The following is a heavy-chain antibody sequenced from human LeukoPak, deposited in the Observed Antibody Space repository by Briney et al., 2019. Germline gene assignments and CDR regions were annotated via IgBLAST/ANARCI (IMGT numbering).Heavy chain of an antibody. J-gene: IGHJ5*02. V-gene: IGHV4-31*01. CDR1: GDSISSGAYY. CDR2: ISHIGTT. D-gene: IGHD3-10*01. CDR3: ARGVQGWFAP. Sequence: SETLSLTCTVSGDSISSGAYYWTWVRQYPGTGLEWIGYISHIGTTYNNPSLKSQVSISVDTSRNQLSLRLTSVTAADTAVYYCARGVQGWFAPWGQGTLVTVSS.